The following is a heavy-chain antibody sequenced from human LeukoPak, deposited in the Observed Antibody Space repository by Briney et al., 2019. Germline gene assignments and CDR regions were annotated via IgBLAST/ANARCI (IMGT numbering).Heavy chain of an antibody. CDR2: ISSSGKTA. J-gene: IGHJ4*02. Sequence: GGSLRLSCAASGFTFSSYEMNWVRQAPGKGREWLSYISSSGKTAYYADSVKGRFTISRDNAKNSLYLEMNSLRAEDTAVYYCARDRCSSISCYFDDWGQGTLVTVSS. D-gene: IGHD2-2*01. CDR3: ARDRCSSISCYFDD. V-gene: IGHV3-48*03. CDR1: GFTFSSYE.